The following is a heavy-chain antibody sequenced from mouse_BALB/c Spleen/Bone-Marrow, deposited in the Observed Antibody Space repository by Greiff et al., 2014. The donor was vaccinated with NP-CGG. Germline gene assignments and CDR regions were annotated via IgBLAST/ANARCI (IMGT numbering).Heavy chain of an antibody. CDR1: GFDFSRYW. V-gene: IGHV4-1*02. D-gene: IGHD2-3*01. Sequence: EVMLVESGGGLVQPGGSLKVSCAASGFDFSRYWISWVRQAPGKGLEWIGGINPDSRTINYTPSLKDKFIISRDNAKNTLCLQMSKVRSEDTALYYCSRLGYYGGFAYWGQGTLVTVSA. J-gene: IGHJ3*01. CDR3: SRLGYYGGFAY. CDR2: INPDSRTI.